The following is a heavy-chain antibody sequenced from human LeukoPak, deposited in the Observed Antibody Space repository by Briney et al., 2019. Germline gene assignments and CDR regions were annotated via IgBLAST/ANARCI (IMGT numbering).Heavy chain of an antibody. V-gene: IGHV3-30*03. CDR1: GFTFSNYG. Sequence: QPGGSLRLSCAASGFTFSNYGMHWVRQAPGKGLEWVAVISYEGSNKFYADSVKGRLTISRDNPRNTLYLHMNSLRAEDTAVYYCARDTRGARDNYFDYWGQGTLVTVSS. J-gene: IGHJ4*02. D-gene: IGHD3-16*01. CDR3: ARDTRGARDNYFDY. CDR2: ISYEGSNK.